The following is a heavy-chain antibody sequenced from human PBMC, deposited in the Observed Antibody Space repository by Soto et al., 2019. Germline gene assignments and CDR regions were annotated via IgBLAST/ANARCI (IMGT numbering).Heavy chain of an antibody. CDR1: AGSVSSSSDY. J-gene: IGHJ5*02. CDR2: IYYSGRT. Sequence: HLQLQESGPGLVKPSETLSLTCTVSAGSVSSSSDYWGWIRQPPGKGLEWIGSIYYSGRTYYDPSLKRRVTMTVDTSKNQFSLNLTSVTAADTAVYYCARQPPTWSHNWLDPWGQGTLVIVSS. D-gene: IGHD3-3*01. V-gene: IGHV4-39*01. CDR3: ARQPPTWSHNWLDP.